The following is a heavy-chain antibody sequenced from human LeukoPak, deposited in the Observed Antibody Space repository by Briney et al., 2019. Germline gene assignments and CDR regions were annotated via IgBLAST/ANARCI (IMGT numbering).Heavy chain of an antibody. D-gene: IGHD6-19*01. CDR2: ISYDGSNK. J-gene: IGHJ4*02. CDR3: ARTYSSGWYYFDY. V-gene: IGHV3-30*03. Sequence: GGSLRLSSAASGFTFSSYGMHWVRQAPGKGLEWVAVISYDGSNKYYADSVKGRFTISRDNSKNTLYLQMNSLRAEDTAVYYCARTYSSGWYYFDYWGQGTLVTVSS. CDR1: GFTFSSYG.